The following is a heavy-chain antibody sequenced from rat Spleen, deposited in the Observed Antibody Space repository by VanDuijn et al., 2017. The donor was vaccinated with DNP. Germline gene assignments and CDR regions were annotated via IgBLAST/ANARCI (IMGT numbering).Heavy chain of an antibody. CDR3: ARFGPDLDY. D-gene: IGHD3-1*01. J-gene: IGHJ2*01. CDR2: ISYSGST. CDR1: GYSITNNY. Sequence: EVQLQESGPGLVKPSQSLSLTCSVTGYSITNNYWAWIRKLPGNKMEWMGYISYSGSTSYNPSLKSRISITRDTSKNQFFLQLNSVTPEDTATYYCARFGPDLDYWGQGVMVTVSS. V-gene: IGHV3-1*01.